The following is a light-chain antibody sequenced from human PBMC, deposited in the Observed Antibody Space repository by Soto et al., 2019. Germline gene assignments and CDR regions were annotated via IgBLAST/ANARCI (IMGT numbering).Light chain of an antibody. CDR1: QSVSSN. V-gene: IGKV3D-15*01. CDR3: QKYNNWPTWT. Sequence: EIVMTQSPATLSVSPGERATLSCRASQSVSSNLAWYQQKPGQAPRLLIYGASIRATGIPARFSGSGSGTECTLTISSLQSEDFAVYYCQKYNNWPTWTFGQGTKVDIK. J-gene: IGKJ1*01. CDR2: GAS.